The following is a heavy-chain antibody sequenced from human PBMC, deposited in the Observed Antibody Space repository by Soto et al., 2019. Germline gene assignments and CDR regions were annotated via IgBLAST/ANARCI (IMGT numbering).Heavy chain of an antibody. CDR3: AKPISRNTWRDGLDV. CDR1: GFTFGSYA. J-gene: IGHJ6*02. Sequence: GGSLRLSCAASGFTFGSYAMTWVRQALGKGLEWVSSISSSAGSTFYADSVKGRFTMSRDNSKSTLYLQMNSLSAADTALYYCAKPISRNTWRDGLDVWGQGTTVTVSS. D-gene: IGHD3-3*02. V-gene: IGHV3-23*01. CDR2: ISSSAGST.